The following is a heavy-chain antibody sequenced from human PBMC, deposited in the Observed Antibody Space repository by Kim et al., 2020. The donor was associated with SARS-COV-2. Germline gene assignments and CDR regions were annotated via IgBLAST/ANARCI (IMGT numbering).Heavy chain of an antibody. J-gene: IGHJ6*02. CDR3: AKSDYGSGSYAYITFYYYGMDV. Sequence: GGSLRLSCAASGFTFSSYSMNWVRQAPGKGLEWVSSISSSSSYIYYADSVKGRFTISRDNAKNSLYLQMNSLRAEDTAVYYCAKSDYGSGSYAYITFYYYGMDVWGQGTTVTVSS. CDR1: GFTFSSYS. D-gene: IGHD3-10*01. V-gene: IGHV3-21*01. CDR2: ISSSSSYI.